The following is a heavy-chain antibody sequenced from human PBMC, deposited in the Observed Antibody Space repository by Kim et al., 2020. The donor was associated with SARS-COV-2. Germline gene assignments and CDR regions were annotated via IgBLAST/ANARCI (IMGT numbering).Heavy chain of an antibody. V-gene: IGHV1-18*04. CDR1: GYTFTSYG. J-gene: IGHJ4*02. D-gene: IGHD4-17*01. CDR2: ISAYNGNT. CDR3: ARDFRTTVTTFFDY. Sequence: ASVKVSCKASGYTFTSYGISWVRQAPGQGLEWMGWISAYNGNTNYAQKLQGRVTMTTDTSTSTAYMELRSLRSDDTAVYYCARDFRTTVTTFFDYSGQGTLVPVSS.